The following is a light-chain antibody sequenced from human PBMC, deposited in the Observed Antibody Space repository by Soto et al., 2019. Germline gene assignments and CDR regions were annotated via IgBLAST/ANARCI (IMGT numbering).Light chain of an antibody. CDR2: GAS. CDR3: QQYNNRPRT. CDR1: QSVSSN. V-gene: IGKV3-15*01. J-gene: IGKJ1*01. Sequence: EIVMTQSPATLSVSPGERATLSCRASQSVSSNLAWYQQKPGQAPRLLIYGASTRATGIPARFSGSGSGTEFTLTISSLQSEDFAVYYCQQYNNRPRTFVQGTKVEIK.